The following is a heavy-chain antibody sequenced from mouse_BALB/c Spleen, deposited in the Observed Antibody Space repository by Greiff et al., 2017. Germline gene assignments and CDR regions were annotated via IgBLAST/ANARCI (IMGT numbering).Heavy chain of an antibody. CDR3: ARDDTTVVAPNYAMDD. CDR1: GFTFSDYY. Sequence: VMLVESGGGLVKPGGSLKLSCAASGFTFSDYYMYWVRQTPEKRLEWVATISDGGSYTYYPDSVKGRFTISRDNAKNNLYLQMSSLKSEDTAMYYCARDDTTVVAPNYAMDDWGQGTSVTVSA. V-gene: IGHV5-4*02. CDR2: ISDGGSYT. J-gene: IGHJ4*01. D-gene: IGHD1-1*01.